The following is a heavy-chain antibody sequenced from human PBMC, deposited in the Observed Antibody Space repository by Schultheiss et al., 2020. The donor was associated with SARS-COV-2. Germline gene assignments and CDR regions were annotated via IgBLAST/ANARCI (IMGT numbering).Heavy chain of an antibody. V-gene: IGHV4-59*01. J-gene: IGHJ5*02. CDR3: ARRALGWSPGFDP. CDR1: GASINNYY. Sequence: SETLSLTCTVSGASINNYYWTWIRESPGKGLEWIGYFYSSENTNYNPPLQSRVTMSVDVSKKQLSLRLSSVTAADSAEYYCARRALGWSPGFDPWSQGTLVTVSS. CDR2: FYSSENT. D-gene: IGHD2-15*01.